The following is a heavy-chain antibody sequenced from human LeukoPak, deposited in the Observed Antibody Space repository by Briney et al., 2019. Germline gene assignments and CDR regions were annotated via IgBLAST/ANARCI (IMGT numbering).Heavy chain of an antibody. V-gene: IGHV3-66*01. CDR1: GFTVSSSY. Sequence: GGSLRLSCAASGFTVSSSYMSWVRQAPGKGLEWVSVIYSGGSTYYADSVKGRFTISRDNSKNTLYLQMNSLRAEDTAVYYCARVYESHDYGDYEDYWGQGTLVTVSS. CDR3: ARVYESHDYGDYEDY. J-gene: IGHJ4*02. CDR2: IYSGGST. D-gene: IGHD4-17*01.